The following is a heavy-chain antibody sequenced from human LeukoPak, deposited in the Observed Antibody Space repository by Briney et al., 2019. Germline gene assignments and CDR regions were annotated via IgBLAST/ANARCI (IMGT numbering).Heavy chain of an antibody. CDR1: GGSISSGSYY. J-gene: IGHJ3*02. D-gene: IGHD3-10*01. CDR2: IYTSGST. CDR3: AGSGSYWSNAFDI. Sequence: SETLSLTCTVSGGSISSGSYYWSWIRQPAGKGLEWIGRIYTSGSTNYNPSLKSRVTMSVDTSKNQFSLKLSSVTAADTAVYYCAGSGSYWSNAFDIWGQGTMVTVSS. V-gene: IGHV4-61*02.